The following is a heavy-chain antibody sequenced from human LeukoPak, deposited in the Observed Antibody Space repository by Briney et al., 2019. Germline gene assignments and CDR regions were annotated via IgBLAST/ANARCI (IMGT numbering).Heavy chain of an antibody. Sequence: GGSLRLSCAASGYTFSSYTMSWVRQAPGKGLEWVSAISHTSEYTYHADSVKGRFTISRDNSKNTLYLQMNSLRAEDTAMYYCAKGSSAGRPYYFDYWGQGTLVTVSS. V-gene: IGHV3-23*01. CDR2: ISHTSEYT. CDR3: AKGSSAGRPYYFDY. J-gene: IGHJ4*02. CDR1: GYTFSSYT. D-gene: IGHD3-10*01.